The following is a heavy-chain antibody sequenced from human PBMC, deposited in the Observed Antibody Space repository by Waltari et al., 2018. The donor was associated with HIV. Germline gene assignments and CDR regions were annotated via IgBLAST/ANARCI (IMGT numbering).Heavy chain of an antibody. V-gene: IGHV1-2*02. CDR1: GYTFTGYY. CDR3: ATARYDFWSGHDAFDI. Sequence: QVQLVQSGAEVKKPGASVKVSCKASGYTFTGYYMHWVRQAPGQGLEWMGWINPNRGGTNYAQKFQGRGTMTRDTSISTAYMELSRLRSDDTAVYYCATARYDFWSGHDAFDIWGQGTMVTVSS. J-gene: IGHJ3*02. CDR2: INPNRGGT. D-gene: IGHD3-3*01.